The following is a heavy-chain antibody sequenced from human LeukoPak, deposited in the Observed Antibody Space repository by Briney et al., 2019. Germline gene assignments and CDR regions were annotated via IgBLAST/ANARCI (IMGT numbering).Heavy chain of an antibody. D-gene: IGHD2-15*01. Sequence: SETLSLTCIVSGGSISSSNYYWGWIRQPPGKGLEWIGSIYYSGSTYYNPSLKSRVTISIDTSKNQFSLKLSSVTAADTAVYYCARVLLGSAFDYWGQGTLVTVSS. V-gene: IGHV4-39*07. J-gene: IGHJ4*02. CDR2: IYYSGST. CDR3: ARVLLGSAFDY. CDR1: GGSISSSNYY.